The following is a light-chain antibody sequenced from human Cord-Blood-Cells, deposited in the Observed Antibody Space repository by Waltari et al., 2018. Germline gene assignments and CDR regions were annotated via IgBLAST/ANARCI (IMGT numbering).Light chain of an antibody. CDR3: CSYAGSSNLV. CDR2: EGS. Sequence: QSALTQPASVSGSPGQSITISCTGTSSDVGSYNLVSWYQQHPGKAPKLLIYEGSTRRSAGSNRFSGAKSGNTASLTISGLQAEDEADYYCCSYAGSSNLVFGGGTKLTVL. V-gene: IGLV2-23*01. CDR1: SSDVGSYNL. J-gene: IGLJ2*01.